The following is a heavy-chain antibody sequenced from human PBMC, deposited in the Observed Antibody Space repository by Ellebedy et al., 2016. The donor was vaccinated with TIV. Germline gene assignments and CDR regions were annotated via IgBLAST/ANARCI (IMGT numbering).Heavy chain of an antibody. CDR2: INSDGTNT. D-gene: IGHD6-6*01. CDR3: ARGHFDYSGSSGPWNSDS. CDR1: GFTFSSYW. Sequence: PGGSLRLSCAASGFTFSSYWMHRVRLAPGKGLVWVSRINSDGTNTTYADSVRGRFAISRENTKNTLYLQMNSLRAEDTAVYYCARGHFDYSGSSGPWNSDSWGQGTLVSVSS. J-gene: IGHJ4*02. V-gene: IGHV3-74*03.